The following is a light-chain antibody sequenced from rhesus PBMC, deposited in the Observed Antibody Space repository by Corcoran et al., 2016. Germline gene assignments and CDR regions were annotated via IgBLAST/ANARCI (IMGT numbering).Light chain of an antibody. V-gene: IGKV1-74*01. J-gene: IGKJ2*01. CDR2: EAS. Sequence: DIQMTQSPFPLSASVGDRVTITCRASENVKNYLNWYQQNPGKAPKLLIYEASTLQSGVPSRFSGSGSGTDFTFTISNLQPEDVATYYCQHGYGTPYSFGQGTKV. CDR3: QHGYGTPYS. CDR1: ENVKNY.